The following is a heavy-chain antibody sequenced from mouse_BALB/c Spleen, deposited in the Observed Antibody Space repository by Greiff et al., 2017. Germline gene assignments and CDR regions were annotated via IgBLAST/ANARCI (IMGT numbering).Heavy chain of an antibody. CDR3: ASVGDYYGNYDAMDY. CDR2: INPYNDYT. J-gene: IGHJ4*01. V-gene: IGHV1S45*01. D-gene: IGHD2-1*01. Sequence: VQLQQSGAELVRPGASVKISCKAFGYTFPNHNINWGKQRPGQGLDWIGYINPYNDYTSYNQKFKGKATLTVDKSSSTAYMELSSLTSEDSAVYYCASVGDYYGNYDAMDYWGQGTSVTVSS. CDR1: GYTFPNHN.